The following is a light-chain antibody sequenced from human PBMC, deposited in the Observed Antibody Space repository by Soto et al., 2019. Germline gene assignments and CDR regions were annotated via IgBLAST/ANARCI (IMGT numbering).Light chain of an antibody. Sequence: DIQMTQFPSTLSASVGDRVTITCQASQAISTYLNWYQQKPGKAPKLLIYDAYDLAPGVPSRFTGSGSGTHFSLTIRSLQPEDVATYYCQHYDDLPLTFGGGTKVDIK. J-gene: IGKJ4*01. V-gene: IGKV1-33*01. CDR3: QHYDDLPLT. CDR2: DAY. CDR1: QAISTY.